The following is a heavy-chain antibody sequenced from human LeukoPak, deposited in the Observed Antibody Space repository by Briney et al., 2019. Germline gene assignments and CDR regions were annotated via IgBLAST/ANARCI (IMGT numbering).Heavy chain of an antibody. J-gene: IGHJ4*02. V-gene: IGHV4-39*07. CDR1: GGSISSSSYY. Sequence: SETLSLTCTVSGGSISSSSYYWGWIRQPPGKGLEWIGSIYYSGSTYYNPSLKSRVTISVDTSKNQFSLKLSSVTAADTAVYYCARDSEDGSGRWGQGTLVTVSS. CDR2: IYYSGST. CDR3: ARDSEDGSGR. D-gene: IGHD3-10*01.